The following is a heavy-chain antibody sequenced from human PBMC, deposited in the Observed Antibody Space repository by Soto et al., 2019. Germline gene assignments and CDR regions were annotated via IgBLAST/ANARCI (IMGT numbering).Heavy chain of an antibody. CDR3: ARHEQFYYYYYGMDV. V-gene: IGHV5-51*01. J-gene: IGHJ6*02. D-gene: IGHD4-4*01. CDR2: INPGDSDI. Sequence: EESLTTSCKASGYSFTTYCIGWVRQMPGKGLEWMGMINPGDSDIRYSPSFQGQVTISADNSISTAYLQWSSLKASDTAMYYCARHEQFYYYYYGMDVWGQGTAVTVSS. CDR1: GYSFTTYC.